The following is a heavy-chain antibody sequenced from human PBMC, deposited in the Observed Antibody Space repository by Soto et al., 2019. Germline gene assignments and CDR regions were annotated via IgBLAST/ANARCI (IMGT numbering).Heavy chain of an antibody. D-gene: IGHD2-15*01. J-gene: IGHJ4*02. CDR3: ARESVVAATPNFDY. Sequence: GGSLRLSCAASGFTFSSYGMHWVRQAPGKGLEWVAVIWYDGSNKYYADSVKGRFTIPRDNSKNTLYLQMNSLRAEDTAVYYCARESVVAATPNFDYWGQGTLVTVSS. CDR1: GFTFSSYG. CDR2: IWYDGSNK. V-gene: IGHV3-33*01.